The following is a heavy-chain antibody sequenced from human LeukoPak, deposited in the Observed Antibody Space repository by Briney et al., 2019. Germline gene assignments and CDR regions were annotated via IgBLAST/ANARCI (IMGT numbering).Heavy chain of an antibody. CDR1: GFTFSGST. J-gene: IGHJ4*02. CDR3: ARDYDILTQPDY. CDR2: ISTSSSYI. V-gene: IGHV3-21*01. Sequence: GGSLRLSCAASGFTFSGSTMNWVRQAPGKGLEWVSFISTSSSYIYYADSVRGRFTISRDNAKNSLYLQMNSLRAEDTAVYYCARDYDILTQPDYWGQGTLVTVSS. D-gene: IGHD3-9*01.